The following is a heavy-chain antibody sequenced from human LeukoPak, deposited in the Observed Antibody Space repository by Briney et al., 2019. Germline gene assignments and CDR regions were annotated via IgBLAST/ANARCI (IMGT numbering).Heavy chain of an antibody. D-gene: IGHD3-10*01. Sequence: PGGSLRLSCTASGFTFNNYWMHWVRQAPGKGLVWVSHINTDGSDTSYADSVKGRFTISRDNSKNTLYLQMNSLRVEDTAVYYCARSPLTGGLKRSFDDWGQGTLVTVSS. J-gene: IGHJ4*02. V-gene: IGHV3-74*01. CDR2: INTDGSDT. CDR3: ARSPLTGGLKRSFDD. CDR1: GFTFNNYW.